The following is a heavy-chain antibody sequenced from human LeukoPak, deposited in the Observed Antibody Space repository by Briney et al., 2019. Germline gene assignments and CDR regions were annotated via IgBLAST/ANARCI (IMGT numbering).Heavy chain of an antibody. Sequence: GGSLRLSCAASGFTFSSYGMSWVRQAPGKGLEWVSTISGSGGSTYYADSVKGRFTISRDNAKNTLYLQMNSLRVEDTAVYYCARPSYCSGGSCYDNWFDPWGQGTLVTVSS. CDR1: GFTFSSYG. CDR3: ARPSYCSGGSCYDNWFDP. V-gene: IGHV3-23*01. J-gene: IGHJ5*02. CDR2: ISGSGGST. D-gene: IGHD2-15*01.